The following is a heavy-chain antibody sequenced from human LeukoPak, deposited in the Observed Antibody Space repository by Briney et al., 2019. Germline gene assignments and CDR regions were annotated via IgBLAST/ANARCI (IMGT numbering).Heavy chain of an antibody. Sequence: PSETLSLTCTVSGFSISSSSYYWGWLRQPPGKGLEWIGSIYYSGSTYYNPSLKSRVTISVDTSKNQFSLKLSSVTAADTAVYYCARQVSGHYDYIWGSYRWGQGTLVTVSS. CDR1: GFSISSSSYY. D-gene: IGHD3-16*02. CDR3: ARQVSGHYDYIWGSYR. J-gene: IGHJ4*02. V-gene: IGHV4-39*01. CDR2: IYYSGST.